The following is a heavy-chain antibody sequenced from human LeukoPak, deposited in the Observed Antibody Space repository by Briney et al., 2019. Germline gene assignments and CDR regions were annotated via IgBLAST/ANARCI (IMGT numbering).Heavy chain of an antibody. Sequence: PGGSLRLSCAASGFTFDDYGMSWVRHAPGKGLEWVFGINWNGGSTGYADSVKGRFTISRDNAKNSLYLQMNSLRAEDTALYYCARRYGDYKDAFDIWGQGTMVTVSS. CDR2: INWNGGST. D-gene: IGHD4-17*01. J-gene: IGHJ3*02. CDR1: GFTFDDYG. V-gene: IGHV3-20*04. CDR3: ARRYGDYKDAFDI.